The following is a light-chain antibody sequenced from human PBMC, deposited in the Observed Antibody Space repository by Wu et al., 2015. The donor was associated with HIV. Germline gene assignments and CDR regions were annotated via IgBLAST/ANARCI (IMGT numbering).Light chain of an antibody. J-gene: IGKJ4*01. CDR3: QQRSKWPLT. CDR2: DAS. V-gene: IGKV3-11*01. CDR1: QSVSND. Sequence: EVVLTQSPATLSLSPGERATLSCRASQSVSNDLAWYQQKPGQAPRLLIYDASDRATGIPARFSGSRSGTDFTLTISSLEPEDFAVYYCQQRSKWPLTFGGGTKDGDQT.